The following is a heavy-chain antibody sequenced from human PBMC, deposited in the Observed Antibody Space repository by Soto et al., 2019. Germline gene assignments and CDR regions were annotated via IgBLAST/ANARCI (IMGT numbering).Heavy chain of an antibody. D-gene: IGHD3-3*01. CDR1: GFTFSNFH. Sequence: GGSLRLSCAASGFTFSNFHMNWVRQAPGEGLEWVSSISRNGNYIYYIDSVRGRFTISRDNAENSLYLQMNSLRAEDAAVYYCARVFGVSSRPRGYYYYYMDVWAKGPLSPSP. J-gene: IGHJ6*03. V-gene: IGHV3-21*01. CDR3: ARVFGVSSRPRGYYYYYMDV. CDR2: ISRNGNYI.